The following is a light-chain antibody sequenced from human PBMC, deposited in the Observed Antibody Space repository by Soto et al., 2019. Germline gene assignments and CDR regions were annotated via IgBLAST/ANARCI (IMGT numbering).Light chain of an antibody. Sequence: SYELTQPPSVSGAPGKTAALTCGGNDIGRRSVHWYQQKPGQVPVLVIYYDTARPSAIPDRFSGSNSGNTATMTISRVEAGDEADYYCQVWDSDSEHVVFGGGTKLTVL. CDR2: YDT. V-gene: IGLV3-21*04. CDR3: QVWDSDSEHVV. J-gene: IGLJ2*01. CDR1: DIGRRS.